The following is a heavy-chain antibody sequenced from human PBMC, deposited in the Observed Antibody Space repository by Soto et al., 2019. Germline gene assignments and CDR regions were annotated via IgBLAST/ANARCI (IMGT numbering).Heavy chain of an antibody. D-gene: IGHD1-26*01. CDR2: IGTAGDT. CDR1: GFTFSSYD. J-gene: IGHJ3*02. V-gene: IGHV3-13*01. CDR3: ARGAGVGATTGDAFDI. Sequence: RGSLRLSCAASGFTFSSYDMHWVRQATGKGLEWVSAIGTAGDTYYPGSVKGRFTISRENAKNSLYLQMNSLGAGDTAVYYCARGAGVGATTGDAFDIWGQGTMVTVSS.